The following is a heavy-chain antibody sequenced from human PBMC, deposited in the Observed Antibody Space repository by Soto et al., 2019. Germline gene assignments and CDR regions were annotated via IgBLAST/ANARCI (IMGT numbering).Heavy chain of an antibody. CDR3: ARSGVPAARGWFDP. CDR2: IIPILGIA. D-gene: IGHD2-2*01. Sequence: QVQLVQSGAEVKKPGSSVKVSCKASGGTFSSYTISWVRQAPGQGLEWMGRIIPILGIANYAQKFQGRVTITADKSTSTDYMELSSLRSEDTAVYYCARSGVPAARGWFDPWGQGTLVTVSS. CDR1: GGTFSSYT. V-gene: IGHV1-69*02. J-gene: IGHJ5*02.